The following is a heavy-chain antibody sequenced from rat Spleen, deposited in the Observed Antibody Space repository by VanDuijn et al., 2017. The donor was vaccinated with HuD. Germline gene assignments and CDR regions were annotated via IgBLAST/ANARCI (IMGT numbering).Heavy chain of an antibody. Sequence: EVQLVESGGGLVQPGGSLKLSCAASGFTFSDYNMAWVRQAPKKGLDWVASIKFEDFTPYYRDSVKGRFTASRDDAKNTQFLQMDSLRSEDTATYFCARLGGLRNWFAYWGQGTLVTVSS. CDR2: IKFEDFTP. J-gene: IGHJ3*01. V-gene: IGHV5S10*01. CDR3: ARLGGLRNWFAY. D-gene: IGHD4-3*01. CDR1: GFTFSDYN.